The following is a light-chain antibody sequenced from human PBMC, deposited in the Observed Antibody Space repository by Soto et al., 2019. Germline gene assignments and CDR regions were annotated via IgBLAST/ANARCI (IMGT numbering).Light chain of an antibody. V-gene: IGKV3-20*01. J-gene: IGKJ3*01. CDR1: QSVSSSY. CDR3: QQYGSSREGCT. CDR2: GAS. Sequence: EIVLTQSPGTLSLSPGERATLSCRASQSVSSSYLAWYQQKPGQAPRLLIYGASNRATGIPDRFSGSGSGTDFTLTISRLEPEDFAVYYCQQYGSSREGCTFGPGTKVDIK.